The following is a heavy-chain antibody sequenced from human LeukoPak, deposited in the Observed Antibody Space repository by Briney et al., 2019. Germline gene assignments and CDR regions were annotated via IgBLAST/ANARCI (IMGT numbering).Heavy chain of an antibody. Sequence: GGSLRLSCAPSGFTFSSYAMSWVRQAPGKGLEWVSSISGGGISTYYADSVKGRFTISRDNPKNTLYLQMNSLRAEDTAVYYCAKDRYYYGSGPSSWSWFDPWGQGTLVTVSS. CDR1: GFTFSSYA. J-gene: IGHJ5*02. D-gene: IGHD3-10*01. CDR2: ISGGGIST. V-gene: IGHV3-23*01. CDR3: AKDRYYYGSGPSSWSWFDP.